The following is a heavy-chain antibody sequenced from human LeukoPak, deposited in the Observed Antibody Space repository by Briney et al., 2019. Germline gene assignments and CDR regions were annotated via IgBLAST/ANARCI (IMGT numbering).Heavy chain of an antibody. CDR2: IYYSGST. D-gene: IGHD3-10*01. J-gene: IGHJ4*02. Sequence: SETLSLTCTVSGGSISSYYWSWIRQPPGKGLEWIGYIYYSGSTNYNPSLKSRVTISVDTSKNQFSLKLSSVTAADTAVYYCARGFYGSGSYPLDYWGQGTLVTVSS. V-gene: IGHV4-59*01. CDR1: GGSISSYY. CDR3: ARGFYGSGSYPLDY.